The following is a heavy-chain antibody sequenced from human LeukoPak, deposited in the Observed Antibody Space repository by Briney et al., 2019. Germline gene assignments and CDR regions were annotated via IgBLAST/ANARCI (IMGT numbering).Heavy chain of an antibody. J-gene: IGHJ6*02. CDR2: ISWSSGSI. D-gene: IGHD1-1*01. CDR3: AKGIRPVQSYYYYGMDV. CDR1: GFTFDDYA. V-gene: IGHV3-9*01. Sequence: PGGSLRLSCAASGFTFDDYAMHWVRQAPGKGLEWVSGISWSSGSIGYADSVKGRFTISRDNAKNSLYLQMNSLRAEDTALYYCAKGIRPVQSYYYYGMDVWGQGTTVTVSS.